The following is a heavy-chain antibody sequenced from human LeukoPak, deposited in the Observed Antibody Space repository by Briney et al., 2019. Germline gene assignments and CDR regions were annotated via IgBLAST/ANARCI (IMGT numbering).Heavy chain of an antibody. Sequence: SETLSLTCTVSGGSISSYYWSWIRQPPGKGLEWIGYIYYSGSTNYNPSLKSRVTISVDTSKNQFSLKLSSVTAADTAVYYCARSEAPLYYGSGSYAFDIWGQGTMVTVSS. CDR3: ARSEAPLYYGSGSYAFDI. CDR2: IYYSGST. J-gene: IGHJ3*02. V-gene: IGHV4-59*01. D-gene: IGHD3-10*01. CDR1: GGSISSYY.